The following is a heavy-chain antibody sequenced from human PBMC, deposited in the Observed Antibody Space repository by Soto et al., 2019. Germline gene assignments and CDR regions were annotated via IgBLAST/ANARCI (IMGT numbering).Heavy chain of an antibody. CDR3: ARARGIADPLYYYYGMDV. CDR1: GGTFSSYA. V-gene: IGHV1-69*13. D-gene: IGHD6-13*01. CDR2: IIPIFGTA. J-gene: IGHJ6*02. Sequence: LVKVSCKASGGTFSSYAISWVRQAPGQGLEWMGGIIPIFGTANYAQKFQGRVTITADESTSTAYMELSSLRSEDTAVYYCARARGIADPLYYYYGMDVWGQGTTVTVSS.